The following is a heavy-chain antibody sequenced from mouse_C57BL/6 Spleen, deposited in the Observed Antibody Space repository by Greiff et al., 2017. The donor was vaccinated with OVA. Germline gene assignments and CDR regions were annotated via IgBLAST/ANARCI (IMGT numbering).Heavy chain of an antibody. CDR2: IDPETGGT. D-gene: IGHD1-1*01. CDR1: GYTFTDYE. V-gene: IGHV1-15*01. J-gene: IGHJ2*01. CDR3: TRTSLVLRSYYFDY. Sequence: QVQLQQSGAELVRPGASVTLSCKASGYTFTDYEMHWVKQTPVHGLEWIGAIDPETGGTAYNQKFKGKAILTADKSSSTAYMELRRLTSEDSAVYYCTRTSLVLRSYYFDYWGQGTTLTVSS.